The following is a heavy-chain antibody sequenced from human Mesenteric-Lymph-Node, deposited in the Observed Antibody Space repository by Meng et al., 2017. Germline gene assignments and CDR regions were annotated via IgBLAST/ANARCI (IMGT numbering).Heavy chain of an antibody. CDR1: GGSSRNDQW. Sequence: QGQLQQWGEGLLKPSQPLSLPCDVSGGSSRNDQWWSWVRQAPGKGLEWIGYIYYSGSTYSNASLKSRVTISIDRSKNQFSLKLSSVTAADTAVYYCARDRKHYGERGWFDPWGQGTLVTVSS. CDR2: IYYSGST. V-gene: IGHV4-30-4*01. J-gene: IGHJ5*02. D-gene: IGHD4-17*01. CDR3: ARDRKHYGERGWFDP.